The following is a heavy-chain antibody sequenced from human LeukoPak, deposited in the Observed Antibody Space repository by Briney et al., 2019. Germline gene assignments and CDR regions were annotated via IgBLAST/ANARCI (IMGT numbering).Heavy chain of an antibody. CDR2: IYYSGST. J-gene: IGHJ4*02. D-gene: IGHD3-22*01. CDR3: ARVTGYMIEDYFDY. Sequence: SETLSLTCTVSGGSISSYYWSWIRQPPGKGLEWIGYIYYSGSTNYNSSLKSRVTISVDTSKNQFSLRLSSVTAADTAVYYCARVTGYMIEDYFDYRGQGILVTVSS. CDR1: GGSISSYY. V-gene: IGHV4-59*01.